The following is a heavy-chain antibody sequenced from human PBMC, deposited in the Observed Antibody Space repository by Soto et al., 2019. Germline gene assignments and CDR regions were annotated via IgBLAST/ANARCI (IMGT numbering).Heavy chain of an antibody. CDR2: IQQDGSDK. D-gene: IGHD3-10*01. Sequence: GSLRLSCGASGYTFSSYWMTWVRQAPGKGLEWVATIQQDGSDKYYVDSVKGRFTISRDNAKNSVYLQMNSLRAEDTAVYYCAKDGGYSSGSYYPDYWGQGTLVTVSS. CDR1: GYTFSSYW. V-gene: IGHV3-7*03. CDR3: AKDGGYSSGSYYPDY. J-gene: IGHJ4*02.